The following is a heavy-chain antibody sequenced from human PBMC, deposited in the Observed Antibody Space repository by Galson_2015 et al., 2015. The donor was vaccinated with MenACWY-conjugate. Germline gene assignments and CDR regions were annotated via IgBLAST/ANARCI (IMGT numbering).Heavy chain of an antibody. Sequence: SLRLSCAASGFTFSNVWMSWVRQGPGKGLEWVARIKCKSDGGTTDYATPVKGRFTISRDDSTNMLSLQMNSLKVEDTAMYFCTRDRGVGGGLWWFDPWGQGTLVTVSS. CDR2: IKCKSDGGTT. V-gene: IGHV3-15*01. CDR1: GFTFSNVW. CDR3: TRDRGVGGGLWWFDP. D-gene: IGHD3-10*01. J-gene: IGHJ5*02.